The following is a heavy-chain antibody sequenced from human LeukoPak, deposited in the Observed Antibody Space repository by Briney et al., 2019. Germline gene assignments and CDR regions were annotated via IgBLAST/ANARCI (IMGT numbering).Heavy chain of an antibody. Sequence: ATVKITCKASGYTFTSYYMHWVRQAPGQGLEWMGIINPSGGSTSYAQKFQGRVTMTRDTSTSTVYMELSSLRSEDTAVYYCARGEGCSSTSCYVFDYWGQGTLVTVSS. V-gene: IGHV1-46*01. J-gene: IGHJ4*02. CDR3: ARGEGCSSTSCYVFDY. CDR1: GYTFTSYY. D-gene: IGHD2-2*01. CDR2: INPSGGST.